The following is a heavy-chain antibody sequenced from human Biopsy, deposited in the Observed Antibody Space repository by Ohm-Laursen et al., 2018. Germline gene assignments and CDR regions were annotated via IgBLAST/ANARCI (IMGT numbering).Heavy chain of an antibody. Sequence: SSVKVSCKASGDAFLGYYLHWVRQAPGQGLEWLGGNIPILGTGNYAQKFQDKVTVAADTSTSTATMELRSLRSDDTAVYYCATKLTGYSHHWGQGTLVIVSS. J-gene: IGHJ1*01. CDR3: ATKLTGYSHH. V-gene: IGHV1-69*06. CDR1: GDAFLGYY. D-gene: IGHD3-9*01. CDR2: NIPILGTG.